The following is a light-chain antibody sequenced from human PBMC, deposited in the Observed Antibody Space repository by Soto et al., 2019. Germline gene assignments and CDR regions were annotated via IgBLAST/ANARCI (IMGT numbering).Light chain of an antibody. CDR2: DAS. V-gene: IGKV1-5*01. Sequence: DIQMTQSPSTLSSSVGDRVTITCRASQSISRGLAWYQQKPGKAPNLLIYDASTLESGVPSRFSGSGSGTEFTLTISCLHPDDFATYYCQQYNSYPWTFGQGTKVDIK. CDR3: QQYNSYPWT. J-gene: IGKJ1*01. CDR1: QSISRG.